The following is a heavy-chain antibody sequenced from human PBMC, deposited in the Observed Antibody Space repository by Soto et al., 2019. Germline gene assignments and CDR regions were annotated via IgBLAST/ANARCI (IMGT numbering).Heavy chain of an antibody. D-gene: IGHD3-10*01. Sequence: GGSLRLSCAASGFTFSKTYMNWVRQAPGKGLEWVGRIKPKTDGGTTDYAAPVEGRFTISRDDSKNTLYLQMNSLKTDDTAVYYCSTVRTYWGQGTLVTVSS. CDR1: GFTFSKTY. J-gene: IGHJ4*02. CDR3: STVRTY. V-gene: IGHV3-15*01. CDR2: IKPKTDGGTT.